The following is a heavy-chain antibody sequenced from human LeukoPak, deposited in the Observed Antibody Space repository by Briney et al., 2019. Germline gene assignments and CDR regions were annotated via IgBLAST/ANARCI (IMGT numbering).Heavy chain of an antibody. Sequence: GASVKVSCKASGYTFTNYGITWVRQAPGQGLEWMGWISVHNGNTNYAQKLQGRVTMTTDTSTSTAYMELRSLRSDDTAVYYCASWSGYSSGWWNYYYYGMDVWGQGTTVTVSS. CDR3: ASWSGYSSGWWNYYYYGMDV. CDR2: ISVHNGNT. V-gene: IGHV1-18*01. J-gene: IGHJ6*02. CDR1: GYTFTNYG. D-gene: IGHD6-19*01.